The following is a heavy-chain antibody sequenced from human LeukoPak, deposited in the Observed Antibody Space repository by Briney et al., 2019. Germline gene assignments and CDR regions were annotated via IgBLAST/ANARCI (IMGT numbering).Heavy chain of an antibody. V-gene: IGHV4-31*03. CDR1: GGSISSGGYY. Sequence: PSETLSLTCTVSGGSISSGGYYWSWIRQHPGKGLEWIGYIYYSGSTYYNPSLKSRVTISVDTSKNQFSLKLCSVTAADTAVYYCARDVGSGIAYWGQGTLVAVSS. J-gene: IGHJ4*02. CDR2: IYYSGST. CDR3: ARDVGSGIAY. D-gene: IGHD2-2*03.